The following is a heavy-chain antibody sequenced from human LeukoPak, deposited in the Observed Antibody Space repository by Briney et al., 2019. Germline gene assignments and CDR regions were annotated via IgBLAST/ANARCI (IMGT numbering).Heavy chain of an antibody. D-gene: IGHD3-10*01. CDR2: IYFSGET. CDR3: ARRGSLLWFDP. CDR1: GDSISDRYYY. V-gene: IGHV4-39*01. J-gene: IGHJ5*02. Sequence: SETLSLTCTVSGDSISDRYYYWAWIRQPPGKGLEWIGSIYFSGETYYNPSLRSRVTISVDTSKNQFSLTLTSVTVADTSVYYCARRGSLLWFDPWGQGTLVTVSS.